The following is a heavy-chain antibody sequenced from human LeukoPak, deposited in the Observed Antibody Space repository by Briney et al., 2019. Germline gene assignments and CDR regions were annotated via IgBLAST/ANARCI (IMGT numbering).Heavy chain of an antibody. CDR3: AKQEAVTATYFYGMDV. Sequence: PSETLSLTCTVSGGSISSSIYYWGWIRQPPGKGLEWIGSIYYTGSTYFNPSLKNRVTISVDTSKNHFSLELSSMTAADTAVYYCAKQEAVTATYFYGMDVWGQGTMVTVSS. D-gene: IGHD2-21*02. J-gene: IGHJ6*02. CDR2: IYYTGST. CDR1: GGSISSSIYY. V-gene: IGHV4-39*01.